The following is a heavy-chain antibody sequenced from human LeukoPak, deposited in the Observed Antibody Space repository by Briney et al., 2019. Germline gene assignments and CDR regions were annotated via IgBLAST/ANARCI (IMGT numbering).Heavy chain of an antibody. D-gene: IGHD2-2*01. CDR2: IYNSGST. Sequence: PSETLSLTCNVSGDSISRSRHFWAWIRQSPGRGLEWIGYIYNSGSTYYNPSLKSRVTISVDTSKNQFSLRLSSVTAADTAVYYCARWGTYASTSNWFDPWGQGTMVTVSS. CDR3: ARWGTYASTSNWFDP. J-gene: IGHJ5*02. V-gene: IGHV4-39*07. CDR1: GDSISRSRHF.